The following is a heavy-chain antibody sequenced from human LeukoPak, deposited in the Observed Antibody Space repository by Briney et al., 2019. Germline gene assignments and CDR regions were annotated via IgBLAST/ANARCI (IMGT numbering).Heavy chain of an antibody. CDR1: GFTFSSYE. Sequence: PGGSLRLSCAASGFTFSSYEMNWVRQAPGKGLEWVSYISSSGSTIYYADSLKGRFTISRDNAKNSLYLQMNSLRAEDTAVYYCARDHMIAVAGIDYWGQGTLVTVSS. CDR3: ARDHMIAVAGIDY. V-gene: IGHV3-48*03. J-gene: IGHJ4*02. CDR2: ISSSGSTI. D-gene: IGHD6-19*01.